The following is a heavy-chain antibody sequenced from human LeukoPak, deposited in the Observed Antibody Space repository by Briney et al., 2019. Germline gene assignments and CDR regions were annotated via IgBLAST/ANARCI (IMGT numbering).Heavy chain of an antibody. CDR1: GGSISSGDYY. J-gene: IGHJ3*02. CDR2: IYYSGST. CDR3: ATSSRIAARAFDI. D-gene: IGHD6-13*01. Sequence: SETLSLTCTVSGGSISSGDYYWRWIRQPPGKGLEWIGYIYYSGSTYYNPSLKSRVTISVDTSKNQFSLKLSSVTAADPAVYYCATSSRIAARAFDIWGQGTMVTVSS. V-gene: IGHV4-30-4*08.